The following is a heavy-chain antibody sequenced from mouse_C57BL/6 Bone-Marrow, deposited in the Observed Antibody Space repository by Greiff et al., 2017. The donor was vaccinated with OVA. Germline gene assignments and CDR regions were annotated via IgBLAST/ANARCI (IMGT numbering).Heavy chain of an antibody. CDR3: ARRGDYYGSSFDY. CDR2: IDPNSGGT. CDR1: GYTFTSYW. J-gene: IGHJ2*01. Sequence: QVQLQQPGAELVKPGASVKLSCKASGYTFTSYWMHWVKQRPGRGLEWIGRIDPNSGGTKYNEKFKSKATLTVDKPSSTADMQLSSLTSEESAVYYCARRGDYYGSSFDYWGQGTTLTVSS. V-gene: IGHV1-72*01. D-gene: IGHD1-1*01.